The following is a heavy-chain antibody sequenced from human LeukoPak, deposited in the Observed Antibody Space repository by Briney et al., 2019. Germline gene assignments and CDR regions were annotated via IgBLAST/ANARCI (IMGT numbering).Heavy chain of an antibody. CDR3: AKDFTAVVTAIVDY. Sequence: GGSLRLSCAASGFTFSSYAMSWVRQAPGKGLEWVSAISGSGGSTYYADSVKGRFTIYRDNSKNTLYLQMNSLRAEDTAVYYCAKDFTAVVTAIVDYWGQGTLVTVSS. V-gene: IGHV3-23*01. CDR2: ISGSGGST. J-gene: IGHJ4*02. CDR1: GFTFSSYA. D-gene: IGHD2-21*02.